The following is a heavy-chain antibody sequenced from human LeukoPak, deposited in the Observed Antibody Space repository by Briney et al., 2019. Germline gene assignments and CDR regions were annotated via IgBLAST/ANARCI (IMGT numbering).Heavy chain of an antibody. CDR1: GYTFTSYA. CDR3: ARDQGLGAALDAFDI. V-gene: IGHV7-4-1*02. CDR2: INTNTGNP. Sequence: ASVKVSCKASGYTFTSYAMNWVRRAPGQGLEWMGWINTNTGNPTYAQGFTGRFVFSLDTSVSTAYLQISSLKAEDTAVYYCARDQGLGAALDAFDIWGQGTMVTVSS. J-gene: IGHJ3*02. D-gene: IGHD3-10*01.